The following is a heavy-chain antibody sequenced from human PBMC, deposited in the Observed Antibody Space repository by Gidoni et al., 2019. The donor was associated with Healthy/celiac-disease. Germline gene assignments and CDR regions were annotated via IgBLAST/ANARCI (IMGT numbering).Heavy chain of an antibody. CDR2: ISSSGSTI. D-gene: IGHD3-16*01. CDR1: GFTFRRYE. CDR3: ARDRSMITFGGASEDYYYYYGMDV. J-gene: IGHJ6*02. Sequence: EVQLVESGGGLVQPGGSLRLSFAASGFTFRRYEMNWALQAPGKGLEWVSYISSSGSTIYYADAVKGRFTISRDNAKNSLYLQMNSLRAEDTAVYYCARDRSMITFGGASEDYYYYYGMDVWGQGTTVTVSS. V-gene: IGHV3-48*03.